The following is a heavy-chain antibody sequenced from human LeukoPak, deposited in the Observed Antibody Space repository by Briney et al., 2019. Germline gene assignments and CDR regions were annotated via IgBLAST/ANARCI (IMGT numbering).Heavy chain of an antibody. CDR3: ARDSGVVGTDAFDI. J-gene: IGHJ3*02. CDR1: GGSISSGDYY. Sequence: PSETLSLTCTVSGGSISSGDYYWSWIRQPPGKGLEWIGYIYYSGSTYYSPSLKSRVTISVDTSKNQFSLKLSSVTAADTAVYYCARDSGVVGTDAFDIWGQGTMVTVSS. V-gene: IGHV4-30-4*01. CDR2: IYYSGST. D-gene: IGHD5-12*01.